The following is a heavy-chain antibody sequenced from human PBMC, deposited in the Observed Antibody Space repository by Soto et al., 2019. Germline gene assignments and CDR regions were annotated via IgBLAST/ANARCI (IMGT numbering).Heavy chain of an antibody. CDR3: ARDPFRVAVAEGNYYYYGMDV. D-gene: IGHD6-19*01. CDR1: GGTFSSYT. Sequence: ASVKVSCKASGGTFSSYTFNWVRQAPGQGLEWIGGIIPIFGTANYAQKFQGRVTITADESTSTAYMELSSLRSEDTAIYYCARDPFRVAVAEGNYYYYGMDVWGQGTTVTVSS. J-gene: IGHJ6*02. CDR2: IIPIFGTA. V-gene: IGHV1-69*13.